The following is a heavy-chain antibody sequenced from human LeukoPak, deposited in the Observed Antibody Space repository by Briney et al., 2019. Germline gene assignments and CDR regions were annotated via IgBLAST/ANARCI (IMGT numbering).Heavy chain of an antibody. CDR3: ARDIRTCGGDCYYYFDY. D-gene: IGHD2-21*02. J-gene: IGHJ4*02. CDR2: IKPNSGGT. CDR1: GYTFTGYY. V-gene: IGHV1-2*02. Sequence: ASVKVSCKASGYTFTGYYMHWVRQAPGQGLEWMGWIKPNSGGTNYAQKSQGRVTMTRDTSISTAYMELSRLRSDDTAVYYCARDIRTCGGDCYYYFDYWGQGTLVTVSS.